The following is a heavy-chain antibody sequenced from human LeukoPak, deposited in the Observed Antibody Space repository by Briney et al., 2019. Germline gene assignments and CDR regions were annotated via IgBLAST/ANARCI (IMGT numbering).Heavy chain of an antibody. CDR1: GFTVSSNY. CDR3: ARDSYRYYFDY. D-gene: IGHD2-2*01. Sequence: SLRLSCAASGFTVSSNYISWVRQAPGKGLEWVSVIYSGGSTFYAASVKGRFTISGDNSKNTLYLQMNSLRAEDTAVYYCARDSYRYYFDYWGQGTLVTVSS. V-gene: IGHV3-66*01. J-gene: IGHJ4*02. CDR2: IYSGGST.